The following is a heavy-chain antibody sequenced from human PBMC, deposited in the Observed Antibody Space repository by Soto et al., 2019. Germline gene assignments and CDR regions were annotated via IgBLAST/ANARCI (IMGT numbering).Heavy chain of an antibody. CDR1: GFSFTTYA. D-gene: IGHD5-18*01. Sequence: PGGSLRLSCAASGFSFTTYAMHLVRQAPRKGLEWVAFISDDGSIKYYADSVKGRFTISRDNSKNTFYLQMNSLRGDDTALYYCARAIETAMDPCDYWGQGAPVTVSS. V-gene: IGHV3-30-3*01. J-gene: IGHJ4*02. CDR3: ARAIETAMDPCDY. CDR2: ISDDGSIK.